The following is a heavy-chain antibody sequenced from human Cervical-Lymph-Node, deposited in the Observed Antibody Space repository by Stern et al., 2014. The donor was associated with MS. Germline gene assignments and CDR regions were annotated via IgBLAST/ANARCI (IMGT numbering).Heavy chain of an antibody. CDR1: GGSISSYY. V-gene: IGHV4-59*01. D-gene: IGHD3-10*01. J-gene: IGHJ6*02. CDR2: IYYSGST. Sequence: QVQLQESGPGLVKPSETLSLTCTVPGGSISSYYWSWIRQPPGKGLEWIGYIYYSGSTNYNPSLKSRVTISVDTSKNQFSLKLSSVTAADTAVYYCAREARGDDNYYYGMDVWGQGTTVTVSS. CDR3: AREARGDDNYYYGMDV.